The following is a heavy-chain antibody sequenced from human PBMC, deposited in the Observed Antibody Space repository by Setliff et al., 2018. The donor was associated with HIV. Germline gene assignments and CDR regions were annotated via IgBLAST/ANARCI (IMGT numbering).Heavy chain of an antibody. J-gene: IGHJ5*01. Sequence: LRLSCAAPGFTFSSYAMSWVRQAPGKGLEWVSGISGSGGSTYYGDSVKGRFTASRDNAKSSLYLQMNSLRAEDTAVYFCARVLLITNAVYGVVSNRFDPWGQGTLVTVSS. V-gene: IGHV3-23*01. CDR1: GFTFSSYA. CDR3: ARVLLITNAVYGVVSNRFDP. CDR2: ISGSGGST. D-gene: IGHD3-3*01.